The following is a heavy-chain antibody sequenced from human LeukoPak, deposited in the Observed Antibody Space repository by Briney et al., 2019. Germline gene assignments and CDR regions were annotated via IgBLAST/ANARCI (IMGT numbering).Heavy chain of an antibody. J-gene: IGHJ4*02. D-gene: IGHD3-9*01. CDR2: IWYDGSNK. CDR1: GFTFSSYG. CDR3: ARDGIDILTGYYKSGYFDY. V-gene: IGHV3-33*01. Sequence: PGRSLRLSCAASGFTFSSYGMHWVRQAPGKGLEWVPVIWYDGSNKYYADSVKGRFTISRDNSKNTLYLQMNSLRAEDTAVYYCARDGIDILTGYYKSGYFDYWGQGTLVTVSS.